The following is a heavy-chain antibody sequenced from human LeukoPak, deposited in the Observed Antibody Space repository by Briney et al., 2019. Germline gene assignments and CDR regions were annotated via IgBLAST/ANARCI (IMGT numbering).Heavy chain of an antibody. D-gene: IGHD1-7*01. CDR1: GLTLSHHG. J-gene: IGHJ4*02. Sequence: PGGSLRLSCTTSGLTLSHHGMHWVRQAPGRGLEWVALIWYDGRNKNYADYVKGRFTLSRDNSKNMVYLQMNSLRVEDTAVYHCVTGSSGTNLLVYFDSWGQGTLVTVSS. V-gene: IGHV3-30*02. CDR2: IWYDGRNK. CDR3: VTGSSGTNLLVYFDS.